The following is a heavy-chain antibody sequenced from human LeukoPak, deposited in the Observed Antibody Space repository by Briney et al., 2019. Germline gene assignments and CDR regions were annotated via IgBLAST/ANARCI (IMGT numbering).Heavy chain of an antibody. J-gene: IGHJ4*02. CDR1: GYTFNGYY. CDR2: VNPTNGAT. Sequence: ASVKVSCKASGYTFNGYYMHWVRQAPGQGLEWMGWVNPTNGATNYAQKFQGRVTLTTDTSTNTAYMELSLLTSDDTAVYYCSTPRIERGGNYYGHWGQGTLVTGSS. D-gene: IGHD3-22*01. V-gene: IGHV1-2*02. CDR3: STPRIERGGNYYGH.